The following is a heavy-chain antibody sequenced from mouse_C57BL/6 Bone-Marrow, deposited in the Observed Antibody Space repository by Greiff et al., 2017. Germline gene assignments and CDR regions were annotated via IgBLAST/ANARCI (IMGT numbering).Heavy chain of an antibody. CDR2: IYPGSGST. J-gene: IGHJ1*03. Sequence: VQLQQPGAELVKPGASVKMSCKASGYTFTSYWITWVKQRPGQGLEWIGDIYPGSGSTNYNEKFKSKATLTVDTTSSTAYMQLSSLTSEDSAVYYWARPYYSKNWCFDVWGTGTTVTVSS. V-gene: IGHV1-55*01. CDR1: GYTFTSYW. CDR3: ARPYYSKNWCFDV. D-gene: IGHD2-5*01.